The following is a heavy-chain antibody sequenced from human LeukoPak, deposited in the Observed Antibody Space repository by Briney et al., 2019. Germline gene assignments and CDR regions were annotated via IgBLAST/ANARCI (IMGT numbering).Heavy chain of an antibody. Sequence: GGSLRLSCAASGFTFSSYAMSWVRQAPGKGLEWVSAISGSGGSTYYADSVKGRFTISRDNAKNSLYVQMNSLRAEDTAIYYCARDGTFDFWSAYYRNFYYGMDVWGQGTAVTVSS. CDR2: ISGSGGST. CDR3: ARDGTFDFWSAYYRNFYYGMDV. CDR1: GFTFSSYA. V-gene: IGHV3-23*01. D-gene: IGHD3-3*01. J-gene: IGHJ6*02.